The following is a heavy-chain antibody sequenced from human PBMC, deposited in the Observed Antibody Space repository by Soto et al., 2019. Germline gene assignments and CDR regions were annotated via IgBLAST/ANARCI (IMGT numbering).Heavy chain of an antibody. D-gene: IGHD6-13*01. V-gene: IGHV3-74*03. CDR2: VNNDGTDT. Sequence: VQLVESGGGLVQPGGSLRLSCAASGFTFSNYWMYWVRQAPGKGLVWVSRVNNDGTDTTHADSVKGRFTISRDNAENTFYLQMNSLRAEDTSVYYCARGGLQHALDVWGQGSTVTVSS. CDR1: GFTFSNYW. J-gene: IGHJ6*02. CDR3: ARGGLQHALDV.